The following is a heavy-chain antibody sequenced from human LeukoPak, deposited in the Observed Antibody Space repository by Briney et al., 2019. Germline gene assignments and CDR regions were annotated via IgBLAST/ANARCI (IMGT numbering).Heavy chain of an antibody. J-gene: IGHJ4*02. Sequence: PSETLSLTCTVSGGSLSSGSYYWRWIRQPPGKGLEWIVYIYYSGSTNYNPSLKSRVTISVDTSKNQFSLKLSSVTAADTAVYYCARGGVRYYYDSSGIDYWGQGTLVTVSS. CDR1: GGSLSSGSYY. D-gene: IGHD3-22*01. CDR3: ARGGVRYYYDSSGIDY. CDR2: IYYSGST. V-gene: IGHV4-61*01.